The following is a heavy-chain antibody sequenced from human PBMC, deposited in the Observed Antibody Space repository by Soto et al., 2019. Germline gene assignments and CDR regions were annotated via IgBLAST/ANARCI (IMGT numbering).Heavy chain of an antibody. CDR3: AREVYDFWSGYYTYYGMDV. J-gene: IGHJ6*02. D-gene: IGHD3-3*01. CDR2: ISSSSSYI. V-gene: IGHV3-21*01. CDR1: GFTFSSYS. Sequence: AGGSLRLSCAASGFTFSSYSMNWVRQAPGKGLEWVSSISSSSSYIYYADSVKGRFTISRDNAKNSLYLQMNSLRAEDTAVYYCAREVYDFWSGYYTYYGMDVWGQGTTVTVSS.